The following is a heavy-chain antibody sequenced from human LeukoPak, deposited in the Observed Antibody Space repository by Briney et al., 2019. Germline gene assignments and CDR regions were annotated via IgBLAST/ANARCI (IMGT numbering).Heavy chain of an antibody. D-gene: IGHD5-12*01. CDR1: GFTFSDYS. Sequence: GGSLRLSCAASGFTFSDYSMNWVRQAPGKGLEWISYIGIDSGNTNYADSVKGRFTISGDKAKNSLYLQMNSLRAEDTAVYYCAKGAYDYIEMGYFDYWGQGTLVTVSS. V-gene: IGHV3-48*01. CDR2: IGIDSGNT. J-gene: IGHJ4*02. CDR3: AKGAYDYIEMGYFDY.